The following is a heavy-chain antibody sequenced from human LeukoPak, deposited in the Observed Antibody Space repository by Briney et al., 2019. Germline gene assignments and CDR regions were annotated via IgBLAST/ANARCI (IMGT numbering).Heavy chain of an antibody. V-gene: IGHV3-30*04. CDR1: GFTLTTFA. CDR2: MSNDGKNK. Sequence: GGSLRLSCAVSGFTLTTFAVHWVRQAPGKGLEWLAVMSNDGKNKYLADSVKGRFSVSRDISKDTLYLQMDSLRAEDTAVYYCAREGHSDHLTGYSPVEYYYYYMDVWGKGTTVTVSS. J-gene: IGHJ6*03. D-gene: IGHD3-9*01. CDR3: AREGHSDHLTGYSPVEYYYYYMDV.